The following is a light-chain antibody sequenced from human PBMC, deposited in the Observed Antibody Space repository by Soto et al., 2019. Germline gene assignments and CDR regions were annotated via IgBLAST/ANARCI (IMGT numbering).Light chain of an antibody. Sequence: DIQMPHSPSSLSASVGDRVTITCRASQGISSFLNWYHQKPGKAPKLLIYAAPSLQSGVPSRFSGSGSGTDFTLTISSLQPEDFATYYCQQSYSTPRTFGQGTKVEIK. CDR1: QGISSF. CDR2: AAP. V-gene: IGKV1-39*01. J-gene: IGKJ1*01. CDR3: QQSYSTPRT.